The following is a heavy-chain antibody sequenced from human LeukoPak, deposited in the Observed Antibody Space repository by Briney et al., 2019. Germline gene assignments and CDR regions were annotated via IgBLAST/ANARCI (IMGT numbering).Heavy chain of an antibody. CDR1: DYIFTSYD. D-gene: IGHD3-9*01. Sequence: ASVKVSCKASDYIFTSYDISWVRQAPGHALEWMGWISAYNGNRNYAQQFQSRVTMTTDTTARTAYTEQRSLRSDDTAVYYCARDARSYEILTGLGTFDYWGPGTLVTVSS. J-gene: IGHJ4*02. V-gene: IGHV1-18*01. CDR2: ISAYNGNR. CDR3: ARDARSYEILTGLGTFDY.